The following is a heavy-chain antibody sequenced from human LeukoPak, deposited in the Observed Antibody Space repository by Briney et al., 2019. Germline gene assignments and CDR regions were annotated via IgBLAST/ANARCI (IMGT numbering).Heavy chain of an antibody. CDR1: GFTFSSFA. V-gene: IGHV3-23*01. J-gene: IGHJ4*02. CDR2: ISGSGAGT. D-gene: IGHD3-10*01. CDR3: AKASRGSGSYSFDY. Sequence: GGSLRLSCAASGFTFSSFAMSWVRQAPGKGLEWVSAISGSGAGTDYADSVKGRFTISRDNSKNTLYLQMDGLRAEDTAVCHCAKASRGSGSYSFDYWGQGTLVTVSS.